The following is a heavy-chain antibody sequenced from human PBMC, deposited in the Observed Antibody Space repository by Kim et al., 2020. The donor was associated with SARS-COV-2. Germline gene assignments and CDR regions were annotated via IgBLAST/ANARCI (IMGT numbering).Heavy chain of an antibody. CDR3: ARAVITMIVVVGAFDN. J-gene: IGHJ3*02. D-gene: IGHD3-22*01. Sequence: PYRKSRVTISVDTSKNKFTLKLSSVTAADTAVYYCARAVITMIVVVGAFDNWGRGTMVTVSS. V-gene: IGHV4-31*02.